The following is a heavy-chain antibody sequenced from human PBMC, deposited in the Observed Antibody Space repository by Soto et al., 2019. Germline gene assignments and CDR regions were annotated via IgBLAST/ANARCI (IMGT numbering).Heavy chain of an antibody. CDR3: ARVRIAVAGYFDY. Sequence: GRSLRLSCAASGFTFSSLSMNWVRQAPGKGLEWVSSISSSSSYIYYADSVKGRFTISRDNAKNSLYLQMNSLRAEDTAVYYCARVRIAVAGYFDYWGQGTLVTVSS. CDR2: ISSSSSYI. CDR1: GFTFSSLS. J-gene: IGHJ4*02. V-gene: IGHV3-21*01. D-gene: IGHD6-19*01.